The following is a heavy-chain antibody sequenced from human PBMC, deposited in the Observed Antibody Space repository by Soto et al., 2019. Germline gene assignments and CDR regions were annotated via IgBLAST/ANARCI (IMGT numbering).Heavy chain of an antibody. Sequence: SETLSLTCTVSGGSISSGGYYWSWIRQHPGKGLEWIGYIYYSGSTYYNPSLKSRVTISVDTSKNQFSLKLSSVTAADTAVYYCARVVVAATVAAFDIWGQGTMVTVSS. J-gene: IGHJ3*02. CDR1: GGSISSGGYY. V-gene: IGHV4-31*03. CDR2: IYYSGST. CDR3: ARVVVAATVAAFDI. D-gene: IGHD2-15*01.